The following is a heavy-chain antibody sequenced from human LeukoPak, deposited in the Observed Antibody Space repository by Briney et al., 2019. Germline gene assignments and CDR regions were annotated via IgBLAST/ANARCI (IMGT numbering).Heavy chain of an antibody. J-gene: IGHJ4*02. V-gene: IGHV3-23*01. D-gene: IGHD3-22*01. CDR2: IGGGGGHT. CDR3: AKFRYHSNDNNYLDFNY. CDR1: GFTFSSYA. Sequence: GGSLRLSGAASGFTFSSYAMGWVRQAPGKGPDWVSSIGGGGGHTYFADSVRGRFTISRDNSKNTLDLQMNSLKVEDTAVYYCAKFRYHSNDNNYLDFNYWGQGTLVTVSS.